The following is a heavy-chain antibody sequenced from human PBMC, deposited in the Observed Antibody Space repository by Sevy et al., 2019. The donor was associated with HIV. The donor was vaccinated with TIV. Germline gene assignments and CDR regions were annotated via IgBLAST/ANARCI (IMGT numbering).Heavy chain of an antibody. Sequence: GGSLRLSCAASGFPFNDHAMHWVRQVPGKGLEWVSGISWNSRNIGYADSVNARFTISRDNARHFVYLGMNSLRPEETAFYYCSKDINRGCDGVNCYSYYYYFYGLDVWGQGTTVTVSS. CDR1: GFPFNDHA. V-gene: IGHV3-9*01. CDR2: ISWNSRNI. J-gene: IGHJ6*02. D-gene: IGHD2-21*01. CDR3: SKDINRGCDGVNCYSYYYYFYGLDV.